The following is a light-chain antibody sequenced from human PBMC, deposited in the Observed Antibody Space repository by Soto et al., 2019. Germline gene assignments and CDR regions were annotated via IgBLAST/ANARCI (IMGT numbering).Light chain of an antibody. CDR3: SSYTSRSTYV. CDR2: EVR. CDR1: SSDVGGYDY. Sequence: QSALTQPASVSGSPGQYITISCTGTSSDVGGYDYISWYQHYPGKAPKLIIHEVRNRPSGVSNRFSGSKSGNTASLTISGLQAEDEADYHCSSYTSRSTYVFGTGTKLTVL. V-gene: IGLV2-14*01. J-gene: IGLJ1*01.